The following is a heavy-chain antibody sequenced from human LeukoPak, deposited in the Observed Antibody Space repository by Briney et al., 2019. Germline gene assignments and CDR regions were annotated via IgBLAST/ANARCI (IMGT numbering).Heavy chain of an antibody. Sequence: GGSLRLSCAASGFTFTSYSMNWVRQAPGKGLEWVSSISSSSSYIYYADSVKGRFTISRDNAKNSLYLQMSSLRAEDTAIYYCARLYDILTGAFDYWGQGTLVTVSS. V-gene: IGHV3-21*01. D-gene: IGHD3-9*01. CDR1: GFTFTSYS. CDR2: ISSSSSYI. CDR3: ARLYDILTGAFDY. J-gene: IGHJ4*02.